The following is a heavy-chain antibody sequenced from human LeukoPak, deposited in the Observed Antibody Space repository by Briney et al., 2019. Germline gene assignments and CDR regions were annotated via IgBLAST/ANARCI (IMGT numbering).Heavy chain of an antibody. CDR1: GFTFRSYT. J-gene: IGHJ4*02. CDR2: ILYDGRTT. D-gene: IGHD2-21*02. V-gene: IGHV3-30*04. Sequence: GGSLRLSCAASGFTFRSYTMHWVRQAPGKGLEWVAVILYDGRTTNYAESVRGRFTISRDTSENTLYLQMNSLRAEDTAVYYCARDLDIVVVTSSFNYWGQGTLVTVSS. CDR3: ARDLDIVVVTSSFNY.